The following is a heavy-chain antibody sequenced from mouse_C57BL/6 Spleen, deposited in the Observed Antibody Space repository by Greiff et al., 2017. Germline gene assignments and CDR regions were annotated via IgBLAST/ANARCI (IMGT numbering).Heavy chain of an antibody. D-gene: IGHD1-1*01. J-gene: IGHJ3*01. CDR2: IYPGNSDT. V-gene: IGHV1-5*01. CDR3: TRWEVPILRSPFAY. CDR1: GYTFTSYW. Sequence: EVQLQQSGTVLARPGASVKMSCKTSGYTFTSYWMHWVKQRPGQGLEWIGAIYPGNSDTSYNQKFKGKAKLTAVTSDSTAYMELSSLTNEDSAVYYCTRWEVPILRSPFAYWGKGTLVTVSA.